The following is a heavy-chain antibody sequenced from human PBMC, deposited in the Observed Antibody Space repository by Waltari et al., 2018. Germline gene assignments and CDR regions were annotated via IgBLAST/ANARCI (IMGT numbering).Heavy chain of an antibody. V-gene: IGHV1-18*04. J-gene: IGHJ5*02. D-gene: IGHD3-9*01. CDR3: AREEPPYDIMRRDTWFDP. CDR2: ISASNGDT. Sequence: QVQLVQSAGEVKKPGASVKVSCKASGFTFSKHGISWVRQAPGQGLEWLGWISASNGDTTQHQSLQGRITMTTDTSTSTAYMELRNLRSDDTAVYFCAREEPPYDIMRRDTWFDPWGQGTLITVSS. CDR1: GFTFSKHG.